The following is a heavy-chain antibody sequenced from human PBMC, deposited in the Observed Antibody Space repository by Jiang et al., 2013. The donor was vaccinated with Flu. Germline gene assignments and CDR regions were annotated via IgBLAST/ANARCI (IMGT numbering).Heavy chain of an antibody. V-gene: IGHV3-33*08. CDR2: IWYDGSNK. CDR1: GFTFSSYG. J-gene: IGHJ4*02. D-gene: IGHD3-22*01. Sequence: ESGGGVVQPGRSLRLSCAASGFTFSSYGMHWVRQAPGKGLEWVAVIWYDGSNKYYADSVKGRFTISRDNSKNTLYLQMNSLRAEDTAVYYCARDSYDSSGYYPGLGDYWGQGTQVTVSS. CDR3: ARDSYDSSGYYPGLGDY.